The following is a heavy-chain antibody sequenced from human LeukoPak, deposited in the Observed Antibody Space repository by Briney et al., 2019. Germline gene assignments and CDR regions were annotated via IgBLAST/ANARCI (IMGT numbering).Heavy chain of an antibody. Sequence: GGSLRLSCAASGFTFSSYAMSWVRQAPGKGLEWVSAISGSGGSTYYADSVKGRFTISRDNSKNTLYLQMNSLRAEDTAVYYCAKENYDFWSGYGRGAFDIWGQGTMVTISS. CDR2: ISGSGGST. J-gene: IGHJ3*02. CDR3: AKENYDFWSGYGRGAFDI. V-gene: IGHV3-23*01. CDR1: GFTFSSYA. D-gene: IGHD3-3*01.